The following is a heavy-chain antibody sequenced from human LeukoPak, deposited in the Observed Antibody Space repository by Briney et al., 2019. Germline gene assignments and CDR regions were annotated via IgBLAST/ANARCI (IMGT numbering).Heavy chain of an antibody. Sequence: TLSLTCTVSGGSISSYYWSWIRQPPGKALEWLAFVYWDGDKRYRPSLKSRLTITKDTSKNQVVLTMTNMDPVDTATYYCAQRPHSIVSRDTDNWFDPWGQGILVTVSS. CDR2: VYWDGDK. D-gene: IGHD2-15*01. CDR1: GGSISSYYW. J-gene: IGHJ5*02. V-gene: IGHV2-5*08. CDR3: AQRPHSIVSRDTDNWFDP.